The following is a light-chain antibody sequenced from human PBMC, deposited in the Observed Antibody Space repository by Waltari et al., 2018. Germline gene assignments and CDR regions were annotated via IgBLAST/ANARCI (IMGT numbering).Light chain of an antibody. CDR2: KDS. CDR3: QSADSSGTYVV. V-gene: IGLV3-25*03. J-gene: IGLJ2*01. CDR1: ALPKQY. Sequence: SYELTQPPSVSVSPGQTARITCSGDALPKQYAYWYQQKPGQAPVLVIYKDSERPSGIPERFSGSSSGKTVTLTISGVQAEDDADYYCQSADSSGTYVVFGGGTKLTVL.